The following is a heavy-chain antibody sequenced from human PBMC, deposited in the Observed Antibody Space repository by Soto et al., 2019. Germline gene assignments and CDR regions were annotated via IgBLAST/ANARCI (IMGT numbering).Heavy chain of an antibody. CDR3: SRGCITQIVSEPWFDP. V-gene: IGHV4-59*01. CDR1: GGSISSYY. CDR2: IYYSGST. J-gene: IGHJ5*02. D-gene: IGHD2-8*01. Sequence: ASETLSLTCTVSGGSISSYYWSWIRQPPGKGLEWIGYIYYSGSTNYNPSLKSRVTISVDTSKNQFSLKLSSVTAADTAVYYCSRGCITQIVSEPWFDPWGQGTLVTVSS.